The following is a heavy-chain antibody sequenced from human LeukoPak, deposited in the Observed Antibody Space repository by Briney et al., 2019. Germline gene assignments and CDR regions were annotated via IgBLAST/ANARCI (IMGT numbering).Heavy chain of an antibody. D-gene: IGHD3-22*01. J-gene: IGHJ4*02. CDR1: GFTFSDSA. CDR3: ARDGDSYYDSRGYYYGPTDY. CDR2: IRSKTNDYVT. Sequence: GGSLTLSCAASGFTFSDSAMHWVRQASGKGLEWVGRIRSKTNDYVTAYGESVKGRVTISRDDSRNTAYLQMNSLRAEDTAVYYCARDGDSYYDSRGYYYGPTDYWGQGTLVTVSS. V-gene: IGHV3-73*01.